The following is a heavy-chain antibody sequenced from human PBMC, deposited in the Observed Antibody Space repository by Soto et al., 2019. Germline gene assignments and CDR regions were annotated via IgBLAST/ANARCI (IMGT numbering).Heavy chain of an antibody. J-gene: IGHJ6*03. D-gene: IGHD2-15*01. CDR2: IYSGGST. CDR1: GFTVSSNY. Sequence: GGSLRLSCAASGFTVSSNYMSWVRQAPGKGLEWVSVIYSGGSTYYADSVKGRFTISRHNSKTTLYLQMNSLRAEDTAVYYCARDSVSKGRRYYYYMDVWGKGTTVTVSS. CDR3: ARDSVSKGRRYYYYMDV. V-gene: IGHV3-53*04.